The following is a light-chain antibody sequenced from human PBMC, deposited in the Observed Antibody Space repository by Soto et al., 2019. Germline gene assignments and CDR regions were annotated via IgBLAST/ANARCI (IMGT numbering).Light chain of an antibody. J-gene: IGKJ2*01. CDR3: QPYGSSPGT. Sequence: EIVLTQSPGTLSLSPGERATLSCRASQSVSSSYLAWYQQKPGQAPRLLIYAASSRATGIPDSFSGSGSGTDLTLTISRLEPEDFAVYYCQPYGSSPGTFGQGTKLEIK. CDR2: AAS. CDR1: QSVSSSY. V-gene: IGKV3-20*01.